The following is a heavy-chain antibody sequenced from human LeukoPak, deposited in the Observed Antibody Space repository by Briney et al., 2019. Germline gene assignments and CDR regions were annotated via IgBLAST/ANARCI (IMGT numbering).Heavy chain of an antibody. V-gene: IGHV3-23*01. J-gene: IGHJ6*02. CDR1: GFTFSSYA. D-gene: IGHD6-19*01. CDR3: AKGQYSGIAVAGILYYYYGMDV. CDR2: ISGSGGST. Sequence: PGGSLRLSCAASGFTFSSYAMSWVRQAPGKGLEWVSAISGSGGSTYYADSVKGRFTISRDNSKNTLYLQMNSLRAEGTAVYYCAKGQYSGIAVAGILYYYYGMDVWGQGTTVTVSS.